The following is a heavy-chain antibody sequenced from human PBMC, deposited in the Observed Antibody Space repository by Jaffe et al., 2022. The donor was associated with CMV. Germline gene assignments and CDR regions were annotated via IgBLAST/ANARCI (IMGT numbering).Heavy chain of an antibody. CDR1: GFSLSNARMG. Sequence: QVTLKESGPVLVKPTETLTLTCTVSGFSLSNARMGVSWIRQPPGKALEWLAHIFSNDEKSYSTSLKSRLTISKDTSKSQVVLTMTNMDPVDTATYYCARIRVSWYYYNITQHNWFDPWGQGTLVTVSS. J-gene: IGHJ5*02. CDR3: ARIRVSWYYYNITQHNWFDP. CDR2: IFSNDEK. D-gene: IGHD6-13*01. V-gene: IGHV2-26*01.